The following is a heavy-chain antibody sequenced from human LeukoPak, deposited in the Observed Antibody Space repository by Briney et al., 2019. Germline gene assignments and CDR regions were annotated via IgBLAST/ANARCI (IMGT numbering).Heavy chain of an antibody. CDR2: IYDSENT. V-gene: IGHV4-30-4*01. J-gene: IGHJ5*01. CDR1: DNSISSGDYY. Sequence: SQTLSLTCTVSDNSISSGDYYWTWIRQPPGKGLEWIGCIYDSENTYRNPSLRSRLVISLDTSKNQFSMRLSSMTAADTAVYFCAGGRTGDYDSWGQGTLVIVSS. D-gene: IGHD4-17*01. CDR3: AGGRTGDYDS.